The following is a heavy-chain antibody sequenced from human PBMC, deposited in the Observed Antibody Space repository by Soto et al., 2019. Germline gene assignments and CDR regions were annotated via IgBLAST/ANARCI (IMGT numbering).Heavy chain of an antibody. Sequence: ASVKVSCKASGYTFTSYGISWVRQAPGQGLEWMGWISAYNGNTNYAQKLQGRVTMTTDTSTSTAYMELRSLRSDDTAVYYCAGVGEYCTNGVCYQRPTDYWGQGTLVTVSS. CDR1: GYTFTSYG. CDR3: AGVGEYCTNGVCYQRPTDY. CDR2: ISAYNGNT. V-gene: IGHV1-18*01. D-gene: IGHD2-8*01. J-gene: IGHJ4*02.